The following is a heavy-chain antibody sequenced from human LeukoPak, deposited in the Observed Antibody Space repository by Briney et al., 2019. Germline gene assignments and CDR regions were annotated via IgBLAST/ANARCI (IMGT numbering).Heavy chain of an antibody. CDR2: TYYDGSA. D-gene: IGHD2-15*01. CDR1: GGSINGYY. Sequence: PSETLSLTCTVSGGSINGYYWSWIRQPPGKGLEWIGYTYYDGSANYNPSLQSRVTISVDTSMNQFSLKLSSVTAADTAVYYCARHGGDCSGGSCYSHAWYFDLWGRGTLVTVSS. CDR3: ARHGGDCSGGSCYSHAWYFDL. J-gene: IGHJ2*01. V-gene: IGHV4-59*08.